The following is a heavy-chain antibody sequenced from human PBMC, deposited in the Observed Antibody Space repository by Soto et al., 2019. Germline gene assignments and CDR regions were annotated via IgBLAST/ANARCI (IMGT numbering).Heavy chain of an antibody. CDR3: AIEGPPDIAWFDP. J-gene: IGHJ5*02. D-gene: IGHD2-15*01. Sequence: QVQLVQSGAEVKKPGSSVKVSCKASGGTFSIYTISWVRQAPGQGLEWMGGSANSAQKFQGRLTVTADESTITVYLELSSLTSADTAVYYCAIEGPPDIAWFDPWGEGTLVCVSS. V-gene: IGHV1-69*01. CDR1: GGTFSIYT. CDR2: GSA.